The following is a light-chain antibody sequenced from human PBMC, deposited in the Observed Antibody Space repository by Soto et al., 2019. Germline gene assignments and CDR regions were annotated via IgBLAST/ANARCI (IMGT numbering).Light chain of an antibody. CDR2: DAS. J-gene: IGKJ2*01. Sequence: EIQMTQSPSTLSASVGDRVTLTCRASQSISSWLAWYQQKPGNAPKLLIYDASSWESGVPSRFSGSGSGAEFTLTISSLQPDDFAAYYCQQYNSSSYTFGQGTKLEIK. CDR3: QQYNSSSYT. V-gene: IGKV1-5*01. CDR1: QSISSW.